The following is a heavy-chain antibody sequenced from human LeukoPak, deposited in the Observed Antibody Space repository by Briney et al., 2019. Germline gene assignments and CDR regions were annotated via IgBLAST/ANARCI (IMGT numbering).Heavy chain of an antibody. V-gene: IGHV4-39*01. CDR3: AGYSSGWSSGGGY. CDR2: IYYSGTT. Sequence: PSETLSLTCTVSGGSIRSLTYYWGWLRQPPGKGLEWIASIYYSGTTYYSPSLKSRFTISVNRSNNQFSLRLSSVTAADTAVYFCAGYSSGWSSGGGYWGQGTLVTVSS. CDR1: GGSIRSLTYY. D-gene: IGHD6-19*01. J-gene: IGHJ4*02.